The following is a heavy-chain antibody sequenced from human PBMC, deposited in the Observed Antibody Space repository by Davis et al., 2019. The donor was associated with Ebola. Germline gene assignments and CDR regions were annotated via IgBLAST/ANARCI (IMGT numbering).Heavy chain of an antibody. CDR3: AKDLTNSSGSH. D-gene: IGHD6-19*01. Sequence: PGGSLRLSCAASGFTFSTYSMSWVRQAPGKGLEWVSAISGSGGSTYYADSVKGRFTISRDNSKSTLYLQMNSLRAEDTAVYYCAKDLTNSSGSHWGQGTLVTVSS. CDR2: ISGSGGST. CDR1: GFTFSTYS. J-gene: IGHJ1*01. V-gene: IGHV3-23*01.